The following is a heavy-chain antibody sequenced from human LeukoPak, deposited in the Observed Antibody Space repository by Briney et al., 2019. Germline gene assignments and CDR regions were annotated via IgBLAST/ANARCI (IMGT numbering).Heavy chain of an antibody. CDR2: INPNSGGT. CDR3: ARDWDTFGSLGY. CDR1: GYTFTGYY. D-gene: IGHD5-18*01. J-gene: IGHJ4*02. Sequence: GASVKVSCKASGYTFTGYYLHWVRQAPGQGLDWMGWINPNSGGTTYAQNFKGRVTMTRDTSTTTVYMELSSLRSEDTAVYYCARDWDTFGSLGYWGQGTLVTVSS. V-gene: IGHV1-2*02.